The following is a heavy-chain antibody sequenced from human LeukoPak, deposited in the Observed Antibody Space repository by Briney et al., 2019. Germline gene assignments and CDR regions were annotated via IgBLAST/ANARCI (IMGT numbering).Heavy chain of an antibody. Sequence: GASVKVSCKASGYTFTAYYMHWVRQAPGQGVERMGWISPISGDTHSPQKFQGRVTITRDTSMSTAYMELSNLNSDDTAVYFCAREVLIGYHLFDCWGQGTPVTVSS. D-gene: IGHD3-9*01. J-gene: IGHJ4*02. CDR2: ISPISGDT. CDR1: GYTFTAYY. CDR3: AREVLIGYHLFDC. V-gene: IGHV1-2*02.